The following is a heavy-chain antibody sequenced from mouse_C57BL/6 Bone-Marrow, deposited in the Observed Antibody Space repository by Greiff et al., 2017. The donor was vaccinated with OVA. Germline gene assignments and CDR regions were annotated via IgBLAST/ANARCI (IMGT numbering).Heavy chain of an antibody. CDR2: IYPRSGNT. Sequence: QVQLQQPGAGLVKPGASVKLSCKASGYTFTSYGISWVKQRTGQGLEWIGEIYPRSGNTYYNEKFKGKATLTADKSSSTAYMELRSLTSEDSAVYFCARGRYYGSRAMDYWGQGTSVTVSS. D-gene: IGHD1-1*01. CDR3: ARGRYYGSRAMDY. J-gene: IGHJ4*01. V-gene: IGHV1-81*01. CDR1: GYTFTSYG.